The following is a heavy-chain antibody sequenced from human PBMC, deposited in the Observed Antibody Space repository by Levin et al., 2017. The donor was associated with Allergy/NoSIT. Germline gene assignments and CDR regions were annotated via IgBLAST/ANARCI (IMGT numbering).Heavy chain of an antibody. CDR3: ARGELWFGELLYYFDY. D-gene: IGHD3-10*01. Sequence: GESLKISCAASGFTFSSYWMHWVRQAPGKGLVWVSRIKSDGSTTSYADSVKGRFTISRDNAKNTLYLQMNSLRAEDTAVYYCARGELWFGELLYYFDYWGQGTLVTVSS. CDR1: GFTFSSYW. J-gene: IGHJ4*02. CDR2: IKSDGSTT. V-gene: IGHV3-74*01.